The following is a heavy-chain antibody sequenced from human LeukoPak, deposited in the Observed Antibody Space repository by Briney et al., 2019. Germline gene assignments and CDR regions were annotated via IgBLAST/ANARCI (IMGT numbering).Heavy chain of an antibody. CDR2: ISSSSSTI. CDR1: GFTFSSYS. V-gene: IGHV3-48*01. CDR3: AELGITMIGGV. J-gene: IGHJ6*04. D-gene: IGHD3-10*02. Sequence: GGSLRLSCAASGFTFSSYSMNWVRQAPGKGLEWVSYISSSSSTIYYTDSVKGRFTISRDNAKNSLYLQMNSLRAEDTAVYYCAELGITMIGGVWGKGTTVTISS.